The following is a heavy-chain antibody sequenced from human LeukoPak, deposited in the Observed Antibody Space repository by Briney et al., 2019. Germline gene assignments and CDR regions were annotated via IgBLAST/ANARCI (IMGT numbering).Heavy chain of an antibody. J-gene: IGHJ4*02. D-gene: IGHD3-22*01. CDR2: ISYDGSNK. Sequence: GRSLRLSCAASGFTFSSYAMHWVRQAPGKGLEWVAVISYDGSNKYYADSVKGRFTISRDNSKNTLYLRMNSLRAEDTAVYYCARDYHYYDSSGYFIWGQGTLVTVSS. CDR1: GFTFSSYA. V-gene: IGHV3-30-3*01. CDR3: ARDYHYYDSSGYFI.